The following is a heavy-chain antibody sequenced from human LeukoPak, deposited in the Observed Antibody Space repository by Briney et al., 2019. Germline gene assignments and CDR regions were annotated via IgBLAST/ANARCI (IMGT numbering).Heavy chain of an antibody. V-gene: IGHV4-30-2*01. CDR2: IYHSGST. J-gene: IGHJ4*02. D-gene: IGHD3-22*01. CDR3: ARTPITMIVVVITHFDY. CDR1: GGSISSGGYS. Sequence: PSQTLSLTCAVSGGSISSGGYSWSWIRQPPGKGLEWIGYIYHSGSTYYNPSLKSRVTISVDTSKNQFSLKLSSVTAADTAVYYCARTPITMIVVVITHFDYWGQGTLVTVSS.